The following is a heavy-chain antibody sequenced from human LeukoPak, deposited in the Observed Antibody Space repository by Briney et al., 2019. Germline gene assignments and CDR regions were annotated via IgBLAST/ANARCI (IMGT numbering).Heavy chain of an antibody. CDR3: AKDWSVDCSGGSCPGY. Sequence: GGSLRLSCAASGFTFSSYGMHWVRQAPGKGLEWVAVISYDGSNKYYADSVKGRFTISRDNSKNTLYLQMNSLRAEDTAVYYCAKDWSVDCSGGSCPGYWGQGTLVTVSS. J-gene: IGHJ4*02. V-gene: IGHV3-30*18. CDR2: ISYDGSNK. CDR1: GFTFSSYG. D-gene: IGHD2-15*01.